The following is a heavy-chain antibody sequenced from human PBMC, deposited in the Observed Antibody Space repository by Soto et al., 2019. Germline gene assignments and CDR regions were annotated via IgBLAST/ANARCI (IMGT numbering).Heavy chain of an antibody. CDR1: GGTFSNHA. D-gene: IGHD2-21*02. CDR3: ARDDATYCGGDCYRYFYYGMDV. V-gene: IGHV1-69*13. Sequence: SVKVSCKASGGTFSNHAISWVRQAPGQGLEWVGGIIPMFPTADYAQGFQGRVTITADDSTTTVYMELSGLRSEDTAMYYCARDDATYCGGDCYRYFYYGMDVWGQGTTVTVSS. CDR2: IIPMFPTA. J-gene: IGHJ6*02.